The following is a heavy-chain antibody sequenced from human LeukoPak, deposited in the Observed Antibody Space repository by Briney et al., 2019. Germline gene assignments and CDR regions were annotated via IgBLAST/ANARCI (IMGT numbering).Heavy chain of an antibody. V-gene: IGHV3-74*03. CDR3: AKDQGSGHGAYTWGTFDY. CDR1: GFTFSNYW. CDR2: IDNAGSIT. J-gene: IGHJ4*01. D-gene: IGHD3-16*01. Sequence: PRGSLRLSCAASGFTFSNYWIHWVRQAPGKGLVWVSRIDNAGSITTYADSVKGRFTISRDNSGNTLFLQMNSLRVEDTAVYYCAKDQGSGHGAYTWGTFDYWGPETLVTVFS.